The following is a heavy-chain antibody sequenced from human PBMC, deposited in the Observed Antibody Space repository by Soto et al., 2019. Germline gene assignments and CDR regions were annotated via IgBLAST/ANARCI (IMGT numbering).Heavy chain of an antibody. V-gene: IGHV1-8*01. J-gene: IGHJ6*02. D-gene: IGHD3-9*01. CDR3: ARGQLLRYFDWLFHSTGGMDV. Sequence: QVQLVQSGAEVKKPGASVKVSCKASGYTFTSYDINWVRQATGQGLEWMGWMNPNSGNTGYAQKFQGRVTMTRNTSISTAYMELSSLRSEDTAVYYCARGQLLRYFDWLFHSTGGMDVWGQGTTVTVSS. CDR2: MNPNSGNT. CDR1: GYTFTSYD.